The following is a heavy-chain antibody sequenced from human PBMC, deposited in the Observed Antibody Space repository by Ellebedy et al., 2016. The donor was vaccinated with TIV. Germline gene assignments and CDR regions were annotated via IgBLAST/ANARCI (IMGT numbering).Heavy chain of an antibody. D-gene: IGHD2-2*02. CDR3: ATRGCSSTSCYTFFDY. J-gene: IGHJ4*02. Sequence: SETLSLXXAVYGGSFSGYYWSWIRQPPGKGLEWIGEINHSGSTNYNPSLKSRVTISVDTSKNQFSLKLSSVTAADTAVYYCATRGCSSTSCYTFFDYWGQGTLVTVSS. V-gene: IGHV4-34*01. CDR1: GGSFSGYY. CDR2: INHSGST.